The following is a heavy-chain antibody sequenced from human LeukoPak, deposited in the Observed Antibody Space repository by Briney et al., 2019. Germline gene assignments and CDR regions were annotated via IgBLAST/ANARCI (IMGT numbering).Heavy chain of an antibody. D-gene: IGHD3-9*01. J-gene: IGHJ6*02. Sequence: GGSLRLSCSASGFTFSNYALHWVRQAPGKGLEYVSTISNNGATTYYADSVKGRFTISRDNSKNTLYLQMTSLRVEDTAVFHCVKDRDYNILTGFYTRLEMDVWGQGTTVTVSS. CDR2: ISNNGATT. CDR1: GFTFSNYA. CDR3: VKDRDYNILTGFYTRLEMDV. V-gene: IGHV3-64D*06.